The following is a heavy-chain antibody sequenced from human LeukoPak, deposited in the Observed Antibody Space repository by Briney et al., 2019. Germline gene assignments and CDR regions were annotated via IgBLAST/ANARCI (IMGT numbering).Heavy chain of an antibody. Sequence: ASVKVSCKASGHSFNDYAVQWVRQAPGQGLEWMGWISAGSGKTKYSHKFQGRITITMDTFATTAYMALSSLRSSDTAVYYCARQYDSRGYSPDYWGQGTLITVSS. CDR3: ARQYDSRGYSPDY. V-gene: IGHV1-3*01. D-gene: IGHD3-22*01. J-gene: IGHJ4*02. CDR2: ISAGSGKT. CDR1: GHSFNDYA.